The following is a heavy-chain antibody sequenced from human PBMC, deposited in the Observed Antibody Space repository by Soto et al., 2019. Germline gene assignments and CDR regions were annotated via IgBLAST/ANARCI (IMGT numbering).Heavy chain of an antibody. CDR3: ANGRATYGLLTHDY. CDR1: WFSFRNYC. V-gene: IGHV3-23*01. Sequence: EVQLLESGGGLVQPGGAPRPSWSAPWFSFRNYCINLVRPAPGKGPGGISTLTGSSSNIYYADSVKGRFAISRDNSRNTLYLQMNSLTAEDTAVYYCANGRATYGLLTHDYWGQGTLVTVSS. J-gene: IGHJ4*02. D-gene: IGHD3-10*01. CDR2: LTGSSSNI.